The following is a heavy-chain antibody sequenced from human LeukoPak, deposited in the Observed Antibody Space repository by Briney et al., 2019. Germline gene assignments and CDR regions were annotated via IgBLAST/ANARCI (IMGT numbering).Heavy chain of an antibody. V-gene: IGHV4-34*01. J-gene: IGHJ4*02. D-gene: IGHD3-3*01. CDR2: INHSGST. Sequence: PPETLSLTCAVYGGSFSGYYWSWIRQPPGKGLEWIGEINHSGSTNYNPSLKSRVTISVDTSKNQFSLKLSSVTAADTAVYYCARGRASSPSPYDFWSGYSRYYFDYWGQGTLVTVSS. CDR3: ARGRASSPSPYDFWSGYSRYYFDY. CDR1: GGSFSGYY.